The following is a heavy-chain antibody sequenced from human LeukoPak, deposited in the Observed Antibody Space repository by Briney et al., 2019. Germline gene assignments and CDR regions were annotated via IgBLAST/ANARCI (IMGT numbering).Heavy chain of an antibody. CDR1: GGTFSSYA. CDR3: ARAYSSSWYMGGGAFDI. CDR2: IIPIFGTA. V-gene: IGHV1-69*01. J-gene: IGHJ3*02. D-gene: IGHD6-13*01. Sequence: GSSVKVSCKASGGTFSSYAISWVRQAPGQGLEWMGGIIPIFGTANYAQKFQGRVTITADESTSTAYMELSRLRSDDTAVYYCARAYSSSWYMGGGAFDIWGQGTMVTVSS.